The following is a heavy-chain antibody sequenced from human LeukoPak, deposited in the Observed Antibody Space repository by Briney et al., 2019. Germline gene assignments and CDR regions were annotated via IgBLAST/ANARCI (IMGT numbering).Heavy chain of an antibody. D-gene: IGHD1-26*01. CDR1: GFTFSSYA. J-gene: IGHJ4*02. CDR2: ISYDGSNK. CDR3: ARESGSYSSPSKPDY. V-gene: IGHV3-30*04. Sequence: PGRSLRLSCEASGFTFSSYAMHWVRQAPGKGLEWVAVISYDGSNKYYADSVKGRFTISRDNSKNSLYLQMNSLRAEDTAVYYCARESGSYSSPSKPDYWGQGTLVTVSS.